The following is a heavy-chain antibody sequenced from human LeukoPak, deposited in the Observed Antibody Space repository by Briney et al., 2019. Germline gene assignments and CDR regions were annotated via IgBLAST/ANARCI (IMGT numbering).Heavy chain of an antibody. CDR2: ISSHGSNK. D-gene: IGHD6-19*01. V-gene: IGHV3-30*03. CDR1: GFLFSNYA. Sequence: PGGSLRLSCAASGFLFSNYAMHWVRQAPGKGLEWVAVISSHGSNKTYTDSVKGRFTISRDNSQNTLYLQMNSLRAEDTAVYYCATGDSSGWADFGYYYYYGMDVWGQGTTVTVSS. CDR3: ATGDSSGWADFGYYYYYGMDV. J-gene: IGHJ6*02.